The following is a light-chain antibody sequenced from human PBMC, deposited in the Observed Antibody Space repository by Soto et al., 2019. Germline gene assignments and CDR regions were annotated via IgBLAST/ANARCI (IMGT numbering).Light chain of an antibody. V-gene: IGKV3-20*01. CDR3: QQYDSSPGFT. CDR1: QSFHTNY. J-gene: IGKJ4*01. CDR2: GAS. Sequence: EIVLTQSPGTLSLSPGERATLSCRASQSFHTNYLAWYQQRPGQAPRLLIYGASNRASGIPERFSGSGSGTDFTLTINRLEAEDSAVYFCQQYDSSPGFTFGGGTKIEIK.